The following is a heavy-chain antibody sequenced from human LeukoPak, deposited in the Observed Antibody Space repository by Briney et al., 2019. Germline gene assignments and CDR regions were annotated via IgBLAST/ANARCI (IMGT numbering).Heavy chain of an antibody. CDR1: GFTFSDYY. CDR3: ARDGGTSHFDY. D-gene: IGHD6-6*01. Sequence: PGGSLRLSCAASGFTFSDYYWSWIRQPPGKGLEWIGRMYSTGSTDYNPSLKSRVTMSIDTSKNQFSLKVRSVTAADTAFYYCARDGGTSHFDYWGLGTLVTVSS. J-gene: IGHJ4*02. V-gene: IGHV4-4*07. CDR2: MYSTGST.